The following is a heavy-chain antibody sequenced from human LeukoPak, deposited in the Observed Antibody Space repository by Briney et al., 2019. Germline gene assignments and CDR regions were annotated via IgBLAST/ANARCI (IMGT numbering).Heavy chain of an antibody. CDR2: IKQDGSEK. CDR1: GFTFSSRDW. CDR3: AKVLSYYGSGSYHY. V-gene: IGHV3-7*01. J-gene: IGHJ4*02. D-gene: IGHD3-10*01. Sequence: GGSLRLSCVASGFTFSSRDWMTWVRQAPGKGLEWVANIKQDGSEKNYVDSVKGRFTISRDNSKNTLYLQMNSLRAEDTAVYYCAKVLSYYGSGSYHYWGQGTLVTVSS.